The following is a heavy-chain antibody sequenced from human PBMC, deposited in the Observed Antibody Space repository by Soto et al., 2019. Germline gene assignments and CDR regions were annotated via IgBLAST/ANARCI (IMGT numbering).Heavy chain of an antibody. Sequence: SQTLSLTCAISGDSVSSNSAAWNWIRQSPSRGLEWLGRTYYRSKWYNDYAVPVKSRITINPDTSKNQFSLQLNSVTPEDTAVYYCARGVEATKNTWGSENFDYWGQGTLVTVSS. CDR1: GDSVSSNSAA. V-gene: IGHV6-1*01. CDR3: ARGVEATKNTWGSENFDY. D-gene: IGHD1-26*01. J-gene: IGHJ4*02. CDR2: TYYRSKWYN.